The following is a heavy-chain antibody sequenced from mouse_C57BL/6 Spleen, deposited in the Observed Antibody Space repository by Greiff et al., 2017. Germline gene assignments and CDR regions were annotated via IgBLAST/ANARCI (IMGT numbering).Heavy chain of an antibody. V-gene: IGHV6-3*01. CDR1: GFTFSNYW. J-gene: IGHJ4*01. CDR3: TVGYDCAMDY. D-gene: IGHD2-2*01. Sequence: EVKVEESGGGLVQPGGSMKLSCVASGFTFSNYWMNWVRQSPEKGLEWVAQIRLKSDNYATHYAESVKGRFTISRDDSKSSVYLQMNNLRAEDTGIYYCTVGYDCAMDYWGQGTSVTVSS. CDR2: IRLKSDNYAT.